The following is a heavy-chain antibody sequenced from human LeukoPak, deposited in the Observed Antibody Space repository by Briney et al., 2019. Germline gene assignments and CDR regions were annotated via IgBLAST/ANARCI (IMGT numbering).Heavy chain of an antibody. CDR1: GGSFSGYY. CDR2: INHSGST. CDR3: ARPDEYSSSSGYYFDY. D-gene: IGHD6-6*01. V-gene: IGHV4-34*01. Sequence: PSETLSLTCAVYGGSFSGYYWSWIRQPPGKGLEWIGEINHSGSTNYNPSLKSRVTISVDTSKNQFSLKPSSVTAADTAVYYCARPDEYSSSSGYYFDYWGQGTLVTVSS. J-gene: IGHJ4*02.